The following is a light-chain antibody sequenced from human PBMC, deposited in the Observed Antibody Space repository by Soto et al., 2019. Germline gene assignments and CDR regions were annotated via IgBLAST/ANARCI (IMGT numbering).Light chain of an antibody. CDR2: EAS. CDR3: QQRSDWPLT. V-gene: IGKV3-11*01. J-gene: IGKJ4*01. CDR1: QSVRSY. Sequence: EIVLTQSPATLSLSPGERATLSCRASQSVRSYLAWYQQKPGQAPRLLIYEASNRATGIPSRFSGSGSGTDFTLTISSLEPEDSAVYYCQQRSDWPLTFGGGTKVELK.